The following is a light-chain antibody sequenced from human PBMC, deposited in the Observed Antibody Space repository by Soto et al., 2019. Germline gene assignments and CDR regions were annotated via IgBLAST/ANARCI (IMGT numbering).Light chain of an antibody. V-gene: IGLV1-47*01. J-gene: IGLJ3*02. CDR3: ASWVDSLIGWV. Sequence: QSVLTQPPSASGTPGQTVVISVSGSNSNIETNYVCWYQQLPVAAPKPLMYRNSQRPSGVPDRFSGSKSGTSACLAISGLRSDDEADYYCASWVDSLIGWVFGGGTTLTVL. CDR1: NSNIETNY. CDR2: RNS.